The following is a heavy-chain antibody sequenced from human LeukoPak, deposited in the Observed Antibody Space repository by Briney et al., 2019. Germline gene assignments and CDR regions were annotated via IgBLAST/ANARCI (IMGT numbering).Heavy chain of an antibody. J-gene: IGHJ5*02. V-gene: IGHV4-59*01. CDR2: IYYSGST. CDR1: GGSISSYY. D-gene: IGHD3-9*01. CDR3: ARVADILTGYYSS. Sequence: PSETLSPTCTVSGGSISSYYWSWIRQPPGKGLEWIGYIYYSGSTNYNPSLKSRVTISVDTSKNQFSLKLSSVTAADTAVYYCARVADILTGYYSSWGQGTLVTVSS.